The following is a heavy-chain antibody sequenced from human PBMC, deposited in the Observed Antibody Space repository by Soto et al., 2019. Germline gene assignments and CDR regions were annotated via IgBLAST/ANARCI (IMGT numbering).Heavy chain of an antibody. CDR2: ISSSGSTI. CDR3: ARPHGDYVLAFDI. Sequence: GGSLRLSCAASGFTFSDYYMSWIRQAPGKGLEWVSYISSSGSTIYYADSVKGRFTISRDNAKNSLYLQMNSLRAEDTAVYCCARPHGDYVLAFDIWGQGTMVTVSS. D-gene: IGHD4-17*01. CDR1: GFTFSDYY. V-gene: IGHV3-11*01. J-gene: IGHJ3*02.